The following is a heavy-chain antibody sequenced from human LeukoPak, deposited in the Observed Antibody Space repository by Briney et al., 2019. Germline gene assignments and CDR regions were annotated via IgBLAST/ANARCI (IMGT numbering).Heavy chain of an antibody. CDR1: GYSFTSYW. J-gene: IGHJ4*02. CDR2: LYPGDSDT. CDR3: ATLNGTTQSFDY. D-gene: IGHD1-1*01. V-gene: IGHV5-51*01. Sequence: GESLKLSLKGSGYSFTSYWFGLVRQLPGQSLGWGVVLYPGDSDTRYILSFQGQVTISADKSISTAYLQGSSLKASDTAMYYCATLNGTTQSFDYWGQGTLVTVSS.